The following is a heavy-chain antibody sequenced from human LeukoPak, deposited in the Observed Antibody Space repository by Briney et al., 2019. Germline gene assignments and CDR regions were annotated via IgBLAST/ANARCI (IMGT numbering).Heavy chain of an antibody. CDR1: GYTFTSYY. Sequence: ASVKVSCKASGYTFTSYYMHWVRQAPGQGLEWMGIINPSGGSTSYAQKFQGRVTMTRDTSTSTVYMELSSLRSEDTAVYYCARGGYYNILTGYETADAFDIWGQGTMVTVSP. V-gene: IGHV1-46*01. CDR2: INPSGGST. D-gene: IGHD3-9*01. J-gene: IGHJ3*02. CDR3: ARGGYYNILTGYETADAFDI.